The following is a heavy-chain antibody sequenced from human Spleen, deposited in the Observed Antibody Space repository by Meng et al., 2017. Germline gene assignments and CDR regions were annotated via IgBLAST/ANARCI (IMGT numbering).Heavy chain of an antibody. Sequence: SETLSLTCAISGDSVSSNSAAWNWIRQSPSRGLEWLGRTYYRSKWYNDYAVSVKSRITINPDTSKNQFSLQLNSVTPEDTAVYYCARDGIGVVAGTNDDAFDIWGQGTMVTVSS. D-gene: IGHD6-19*01. V-gene: IGHV6-1*01. CDR2: TYYRSKWYN. J-gene: IGHJ3*02. CDR3: ARDGIGVVAGTNDDAFDI. CDR1: GDSVSSNSAA.